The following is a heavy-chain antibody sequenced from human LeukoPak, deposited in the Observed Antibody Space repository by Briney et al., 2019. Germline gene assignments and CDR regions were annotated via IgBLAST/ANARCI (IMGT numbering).Heavy chain of an antibody. V-gene: IGHV3-7*04. CDR3: ARGYGDYYYGVDV. CDR1: GFTFSRYL. Sequence: GGSLRLSCRASGFTFSRYLMTWVRQGPGKGLEWVANIKADGSKEYYVDSVMGRFTISRDNVQNSLFLQMNSLRTDDTAVYYCARGYGDYYYGVDVWGQGTTVTVSS. CDR2: IKADGSKE. D-gene: IGHD4-17*01. J-gene: IGHJ6*02.